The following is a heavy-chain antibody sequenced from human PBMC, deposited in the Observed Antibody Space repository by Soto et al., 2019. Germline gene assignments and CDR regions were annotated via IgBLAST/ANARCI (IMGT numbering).Heavy chain of an antibody. CDR1: GGSISSYY. D-gene: IGHD6-19*01. CDR2: IFYSGST. Sequence: SETLSLTCTVSGGSISSYYWSWIRQPPGKGLEWIGYIFYSGSTNYNPSLKSRVTISVDTSKNQFSLKLSSVTAADTAVYYCARHYSQWLPLWGQGTLVTVSS. CDR3: ARHYSQWLPL. V-gene: IGHV4-59*08. J-gene: IGHJ4*02.